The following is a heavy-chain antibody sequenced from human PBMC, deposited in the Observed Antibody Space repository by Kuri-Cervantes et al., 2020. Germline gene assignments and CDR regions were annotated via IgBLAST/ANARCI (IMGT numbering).Heavy chain of an antibody. CDR1: GFTFSNAW. J-gene: IGHJ3*02. Sequence: GGSLRLSCAASGFTFSNAWMSWVRQAPGKGLEWVGRIKSKTDGGTTDYAAPVKGRFTISRDDSKNTLYLQMNSLKTEDTAVYYCWASYYDYVWGSWGTFDIWGQGTMVTVSS. D-gene: IGHD3-16*01. CDR2: IKSKTDGGTT. CDR3: WASYYDYVWGSWGTFDI. V-gene: IGHV3-15*01.